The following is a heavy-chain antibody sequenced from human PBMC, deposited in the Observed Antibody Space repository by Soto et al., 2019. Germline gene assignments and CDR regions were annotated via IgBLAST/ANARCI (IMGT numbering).Heavy chain of an antibody. J-gene: IGHJ3*02. D-gene: IGHD3-10*01. CDR2: IYRGGDT. CDR1: GFTFHYNY. Sequence: GPPLRLSCAVSGFTFHYNYMNWVGQAPGKGLEWVSVIYRGGDTFYADSVKGRFTISRDNSKNTLYLQMNSLRAEDTAAYYCARGMYGSGSYYIGDAFDMWGQGTMVT. CDR3: ARGMYGSGSYYIGDAFDM. V-gene: IGHV3-53*01.